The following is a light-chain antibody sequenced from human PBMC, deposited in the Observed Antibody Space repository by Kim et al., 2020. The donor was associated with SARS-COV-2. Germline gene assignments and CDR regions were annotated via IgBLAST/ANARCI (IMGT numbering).Light chain of an antibody. CDR2: AVT. V-gene: IGLV2-11*01. CDR3: CSYAGDYNYV. J-gene: IGLJ1*01. Sequence: QSPTISCAGTSSDVDGYNSVSWYQPHPGNAPKLIIYAVTRRPSGVPDRFSGSKSGNTASLTISGLPAEDEADYYCCSYAGDYNYVLGSGTKVTVL. CDR1: SSDVDGYNS.